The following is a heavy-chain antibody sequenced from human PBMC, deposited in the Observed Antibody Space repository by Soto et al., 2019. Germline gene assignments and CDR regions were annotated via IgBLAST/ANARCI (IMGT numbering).Heavy chain of an antibody. J-gene: IGHJ5*02. V-gene: IGHV1-2*02. CDR2: INPNTGAT. D-gene: IGHD1-1*01. CDR1: RYIFTAYF. CDR3: ASHDPSARFDP. Sequence: QVQLVQSGAEVTKPGASVKVSCKAPRYIFTAYFMHWVRQAPGQGLEWMGWINPNTGATHYGLSFQGRVTMTSDTAISTAYMELSSLRSDDTAVYYCASHDPSARFDPWGQGTLVIVSS.